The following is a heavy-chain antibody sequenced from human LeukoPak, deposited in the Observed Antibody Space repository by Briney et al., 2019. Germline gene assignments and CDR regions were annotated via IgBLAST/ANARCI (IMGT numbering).Heavy chain of an antibody. CDR2: INPNSGGT. D-gene: IGHD3-10*01. CDR1: GYTFTGYY. Sequence: ASVKVSCKASGYTFTGYYMHWVRQAPGQGLEWMGWINPNSGGTNYAQKFQGRVTMTRDTSISTAYMELSRLRSDDTAVYYCARDYSRFGELLFYYWGQGTLVTVSS. V-gene: IGHV1-2*02. CDR3: ARDYSRFGELLFYY. J-gene: IGHJ4*02.